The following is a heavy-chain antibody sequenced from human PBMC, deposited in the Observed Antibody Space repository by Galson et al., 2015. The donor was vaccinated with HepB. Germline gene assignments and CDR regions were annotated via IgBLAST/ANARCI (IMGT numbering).Heavy chain of an antibody. CDR3: ARDQVMFSWFGSYGRYYYYGMDV. V-gene: IGHV7-4-1*02. Sequence: SVKVSCKASGYTFTSYAMNWVRQAPGQGLEWMGWINTNTGNPTYAQGFTGRFVFSLDTSVSTAYLQISSLKAEDTAVYYCARDQVMFSWFGSYGRYYYYGMDVWGQGTTVTVSS. CDR2: INTNTGNP. D-gene: IGHD3-10*01. CDR1: GYTFTSYA. J-gene: IGHJ6*02.